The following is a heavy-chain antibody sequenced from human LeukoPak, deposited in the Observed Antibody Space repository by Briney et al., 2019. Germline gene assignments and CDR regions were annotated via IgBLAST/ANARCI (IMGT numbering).Heavy chain of an antibody. Sequence: GESLKISCKGPGYSFTSYWIGWVRQMPGKGLEWMGIIYPGDSDTRYSPSFQGQVTISADESIGTAYLQWSSLKASDTAMYYCARQRLGYCSGGSCYAFDYWGQGTLVTVSS. CDR3: ARQRLGYCSGGSCYAFDY. V-gene: IGHV5-51*01. J-gene: IGHJ4*02. D-gene: IGHD2-15*01. CDR2: IYPGDSDT. CDR1: GYSFTSYW.